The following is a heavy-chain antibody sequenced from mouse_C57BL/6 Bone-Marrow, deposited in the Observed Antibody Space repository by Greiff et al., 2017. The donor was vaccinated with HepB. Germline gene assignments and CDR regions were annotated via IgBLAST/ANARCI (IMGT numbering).Heavy chain of an antibody. CDR2: IWWDDDK. Sequence: QVTLKVCGPGILQPSQPLSLTCSFSGFSLSTFGMGVGWIRQPSGKGLEWLAHIWWDDDKYYNPALKSRLTISKDTSKNQVFLKIANVDTADTATYYCARIENYGSSSWFAYWGQGTLVTVSA. J-gene: IGHJ3*01. V-gene: IGHV8-8*01. CDR3: ARIENYGSSSWFAY. CDR1: GFSLSTFGMG. D-gene: IGHD1-1*01.